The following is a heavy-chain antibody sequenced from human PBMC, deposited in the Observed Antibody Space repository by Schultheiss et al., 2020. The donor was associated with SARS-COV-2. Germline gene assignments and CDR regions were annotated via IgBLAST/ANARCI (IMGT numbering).Heavy chain of an antibody. J-gene: IGHJ6*03. CDR1: GFTFSSYS. V-gene: IGHV3-48*01. CDR2: IRSSSSTI. CDR3: ARGYCTNGICFHYFYYMDV. Sequence: GGSLRLSCAASGFTFSSYSMNWVRQAPGKGLEWVSYIRSSSSTIYYADSVKGRFTISRDNSKNTLYLQMNSLRAEDTAVYYCARGYCTNGICFHYFYYMDVWGKGTTVTVSS. D-gene: IGHD2-8*01.